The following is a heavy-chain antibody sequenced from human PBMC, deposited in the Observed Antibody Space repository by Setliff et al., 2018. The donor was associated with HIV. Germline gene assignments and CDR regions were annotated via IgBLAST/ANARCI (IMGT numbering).Heavy chain of an antibody. CDR2: INHSGST. D-gene: IGHD2-2*01. J-gene: IGHJ2*01. CDR3: ARGPAEWQIVVVPAAHWYFDL. CDR1: GGSFSGYY. Sequence: SETLSLTCAVYGGSFSGYYWNWIRQSPGKGLEWIGEINHSGSTNYNPSLKSRITISVDTSKKQFSLKLNSVTAADTAVFYCARGPAEWQIVVVPAAHWYFDLWGRGTLVTVSS. V-gene: IGHV4-34*01.